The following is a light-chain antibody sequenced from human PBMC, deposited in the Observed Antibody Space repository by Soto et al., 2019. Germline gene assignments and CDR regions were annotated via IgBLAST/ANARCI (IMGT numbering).Light chain of an antibody. CDR3: QHRNSWTLT. CDR1: QSVNSC. V-gene: IGKV3-11*01. Sequence: EIVLTQSPATLSLSPGERATLSCRASQSVNSCLAWYQQKPGQAPRLLIYDASNRATGIPARCSGSGSGTDFPLTSSSLEQEYDAVYYCQHRNSWTLTFGGGTKVEIK. CDR2: DAS. J-gene: IGKJ4*01.